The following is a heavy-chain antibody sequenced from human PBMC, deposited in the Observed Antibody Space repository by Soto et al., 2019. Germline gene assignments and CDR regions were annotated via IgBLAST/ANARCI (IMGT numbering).Heavy chain of an antibody. Sequence: QVQLVQSGAEVKKPGSSVKVSCKASGGTFSSHGISWVRQAPGQGLEWMGGIIPIFGTANYAQKFQGRVTIIADESTSTAYMELSSLRSEXXAVXXXXXPGGRGDYYNGMDVWGQGTTVTVSS. J-gene: IGHJ6*02. CDR1: GGTFSSHG. D-gene: IGHD1-26*01. CDR2: IIPIFGTA. CDR3: XXPGGRGDYYNGMDV. V-gene: IGHV1-69*12.